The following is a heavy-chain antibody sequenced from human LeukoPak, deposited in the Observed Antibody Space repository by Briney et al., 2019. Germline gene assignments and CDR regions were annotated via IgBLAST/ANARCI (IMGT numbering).Heavy chain of an antibody. CDR3: ARDVSSSGFYYFDY. CDR2: IIPILGIA. CDR1: GGTFSSYA. Sequence: SVKVSCKASGGTFSSYAISWVRQAPGQGLEWMGRIIPILGIANYAQKFQGRVTITADKSTSTAYMELSSLRSEDTAVYYCARDVSSSGFYYFDYWGQGTLVTVSS. D-gene: IGHD6-13*01. J-gene: IGHJ4*02. V-gene: IGHV1-69*04.